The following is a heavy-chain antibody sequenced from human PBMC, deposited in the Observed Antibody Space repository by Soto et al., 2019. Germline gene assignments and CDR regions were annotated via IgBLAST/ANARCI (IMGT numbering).Heavy chain of an antibody. CDR3: AADIVVVVAATLYYYGMDV. V-gene: IGHV3-48*02. Sequence: ASVKVSCKASGYTFTRYTMNWVRQAPGKGLEWVSYISSSSSTIYYADSVKGRFTISRDNAKNSLYLQMNSLRDEDTAVYYCAADIVVVVAATLYYYGMDVWGQGTTVTVSS. CDR1: GYTFTRYT. J-gene: IGHJ6*02. CDR2: ISSSSSTI. D-gene: IGHD2-15*01.